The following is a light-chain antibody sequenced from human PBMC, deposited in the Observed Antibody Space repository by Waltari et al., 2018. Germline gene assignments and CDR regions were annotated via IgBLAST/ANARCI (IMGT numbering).Light chain of an antibody. CDR1: SSDVGNYNY. Sequence: QSALTQPRSVSGSPGQSVTISCTGTSSDVGNYNYVSWYQQLPNKAPKLMIYDVSERPSGVPDRFSGSKSGNTASLTISGLLSEDEADYYCCSYAGSYTFVIFVGGTKLTVL. CDR3: CSYAGSYTFVI. V-gene: IGLV2-11*01. CDR2: DVS. J-gene: IGLJ2*01.